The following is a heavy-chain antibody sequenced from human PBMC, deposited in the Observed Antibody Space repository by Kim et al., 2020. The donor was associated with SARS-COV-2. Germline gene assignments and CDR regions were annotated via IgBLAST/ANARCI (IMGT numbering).Heavy chain of an antibody. V-gene: IGHV3-23*01. Sequence: GGSLRLSCIASGFFFRTYGMSWVRQTPGTGLEWVSGSSGVDGSTYHAESVRGRFTISRDNSKNTIYLHMSSLRVEDTGIYYCASQASSACTVPFGNWGRG. CDR3: ASQASSACTVPFGN. CDR1: GFFFRTYG. D-gene: IGHD6-19*01. CDR2: SSGVDGST. J-gene: IGHJ4*02.